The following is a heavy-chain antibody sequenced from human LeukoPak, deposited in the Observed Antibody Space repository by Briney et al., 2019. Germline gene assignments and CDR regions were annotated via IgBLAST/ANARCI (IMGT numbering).Heavy chain of an antibody. Sequence: PSETLSLTCTVAGGSISSYYWSWIRQPPGKGLEWIGYIYYSGITKYNPSLKSRVTISGDTSKNQFSLKLSSVTAADTAVYYCAKDRYGDYTFGAFDIWGQGTMVTVSS. J-gene: IGHJ3*02. CDR3: AKDRYGDYTFGAFDI. CDR2: IYYSGIT. D-gene: IGHD4-17*01. V-gene: IGHV4-59*01. CDR1: GGSISSYY.